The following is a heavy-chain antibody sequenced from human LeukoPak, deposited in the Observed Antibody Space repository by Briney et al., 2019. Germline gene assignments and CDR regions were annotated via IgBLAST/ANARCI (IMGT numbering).Heavy chain of an antibody. Sequence: PGRSLRLSCAASGFTFSSYAMHWVRQAPGKGLEWVAVISYDGSNKYYADSVKGRFTISRDNSKNTLYLQMNSLRAEDTAVYYCARSKGSGSQSSGNWFDPWGQGTLVTVSS. V-gene: IGHV3-30*04. CDR2: ISYDGSNK. CDR1: GFTFSSYA. J-gene: IGHJ5*02. CDR3: ARSKGSGSQSSGNWFDP. D-gene: IGHD3-10*01.